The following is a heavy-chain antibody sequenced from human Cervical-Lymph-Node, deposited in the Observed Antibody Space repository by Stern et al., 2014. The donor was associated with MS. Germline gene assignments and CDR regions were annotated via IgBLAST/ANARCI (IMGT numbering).Heavy chain of an antibody. V-gene: IGHV4-4*02. Sequence: VQLVESGPGLVKPSGTLSLTCAVSGGSISNSNWWSWVRQPPGKGLEWIGEIYHSGSTSYNPSPKSRCTISVAASQHQFSLNLTSVTAADTAVYYCARTALWVTGAFDVWGQGTMVTVAS. CDR3: ARTALWVTGAFDV. D-gene: IGHD2-21*02. CDR1: GGSISNSNW. CDR2: IYHSGST. J-gene: IGHJ3*01.